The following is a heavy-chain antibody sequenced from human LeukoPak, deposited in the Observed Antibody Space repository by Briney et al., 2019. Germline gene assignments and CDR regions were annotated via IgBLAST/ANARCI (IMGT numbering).Heavy chain of an antibody. CDR3: ASWRLGELSPLDY. J-gene: IGHJ4*02. V-gene: IGHV4-38-2*02. CDR2: IHHSGST. CDR1: GYSISSGYY. Sequence: SETLSLTCTVSGYSISSGYYWGWIRQPPGKGLEWIGSIHHSGSTYYNPSLKSRVTISVDTSKNQFSLKLSSVTAADTAVYYCASWRLGELSPLDYWGQGTLVTVSS. D-gene: IGHD3-16*02.